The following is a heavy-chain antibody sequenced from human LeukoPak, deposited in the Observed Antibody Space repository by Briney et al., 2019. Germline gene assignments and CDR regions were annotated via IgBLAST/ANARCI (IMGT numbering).Heavy chain of an antibody. Sequence: SQTLSLTCAISGDSVSSNSAAWNWIRQSPSRGLEWLGRTYYRSKWYNDYAVSVKSRITINPDTSKNQFSLQLNSVTPEDTAVYYCARDYYGSGSYYPKRNYYYYYMDVWGKGTTVTISS. D-gene: IGHD3-10*01. CDR3: ARDYYGSGSYYPKRNYYYYYMDV. CDR1: GDSVSSNSAA. CDR2: TYYRSKWYN. J-gene: IGHJ6*03. V-gene: IGHV6-1*01.